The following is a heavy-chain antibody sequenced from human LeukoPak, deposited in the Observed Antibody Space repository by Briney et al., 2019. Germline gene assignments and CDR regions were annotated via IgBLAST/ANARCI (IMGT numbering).Heavy chain of an antibody. CDR3: ARHEYQVFPPANWFDP. D-gene: IGHD6-6*01. Sequence: SETLSLTCTVSGDSVNSSNFFWGWIRQPPGKGLEWIGSFHYSGSNFYNPSLKSRLTISVDTSRNHLSLKLTSVTAADTAVYYCARHEYQVFPPANWFDPWGQGTLVTVSP. V-gene: IGHV4-39*02. CDR1: GDSVNSSNFF. CDR2: FHYSGSN. J-gene: IGHJ5*02.